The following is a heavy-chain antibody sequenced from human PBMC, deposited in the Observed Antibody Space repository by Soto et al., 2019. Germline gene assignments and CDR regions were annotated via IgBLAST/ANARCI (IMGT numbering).Heavy chain of an antibody. V-gene: IGHV4-34*02. D-gene: IGHD2-2*01. CDR3: GRGPAFMLEVDFEI. Sequence: QVQLQQRGAGLLKPSETLSLTCAVLGGSFSDYYWTWIRQPPGKGLEWIGEINHSGFTSYNPSLKSRLTLFVDTSTKDVSPNPGFVTAGDKASYHFGRGPAFMLEVDFEIWGPG. CDR2: INHSGFT. J-gene: IGHJ3*02. CDR1: GGSFSDYY.